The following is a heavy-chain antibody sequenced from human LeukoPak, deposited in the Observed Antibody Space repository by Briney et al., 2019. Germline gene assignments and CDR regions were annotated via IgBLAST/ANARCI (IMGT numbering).Heavy chain of an antibody. CDR1: GVSISSYY. CDR2: IYYSGST. D-gene: IGHD2-2*01. V-gene: IGHV4-59*01. J-gene: IGHJ4*02. Sequence: SETLSLTCTVSGVSISSYYWSWIRQPPGKGLEWIGYIYYSGSTNYNPSFKSRVTISVDTSKNQFSMKLSSVTAADTAVYYCARVRDCSSSICHYYFDYWGQGTLVTVSS. CDR3: ARVRDCSSSICHYYFDY.